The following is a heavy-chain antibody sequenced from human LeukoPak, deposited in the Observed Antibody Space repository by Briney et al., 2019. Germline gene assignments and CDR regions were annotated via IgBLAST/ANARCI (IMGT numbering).Heavy chain of an antibody. J-gene: IGHJ5*02. CDR3: ARGYDGSGYYQRWFDP. Sequence: SETMSLTCTVSGVSISSDSHYWTWIRQPAGKGPEWIGRIYTSGSTSYNPSLKSRVTISVDTSKNQFSLKLSSVTAADTAVYYCARGYDGSGYYQRWFDPWGQGTLVTVSS. CDR2: IYTSGST. D-gene: IGHD3-22*01. CDR1: GVSISSDSHY. V-gene: IGHV4-61*02.